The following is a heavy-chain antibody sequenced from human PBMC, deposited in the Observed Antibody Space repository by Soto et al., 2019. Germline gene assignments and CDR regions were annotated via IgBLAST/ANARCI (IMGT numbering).Heavy chain of an antibody. CDR3: ARPNRYDNSGSRYDAFDI. CDR1: GYSFTSYL. V-gene: IGHV5-51*01. J-gene: IGHJ3*02. D-gene: IGHD3-22*01. Sequence: LGESLKISCKGSGYSFTSYLLGWVRQMPGEGLEWMGIIHPGNSDTRYSPSFQGQVTISADKSISIAYLHWSSLKASDTAMYYCARPNRYDNSGSRYDAFDIWGQGTMVTVSS. CDR2: IHPGNSDT.